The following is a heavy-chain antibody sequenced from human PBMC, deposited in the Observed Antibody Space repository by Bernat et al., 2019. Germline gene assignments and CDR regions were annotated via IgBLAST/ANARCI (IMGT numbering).Heavy chain of an antibody. CDR3: AKGSVGATVY. V-gene: IGHV3-30*18. D-gene: IGHD1-26*01. CDR1: GFTFSSYG. Sequence: QVQLVESGGGVVQPGRSLRLSCAASGFTFSSYGMHWVRQAPGKGLEWVAVISYDGSNKYYADSVKGRFTISRDNSKNTLYLQMNSLRAEDTAVYYCAKGSVGATVYWGQGTLVTVSS. CDR2: ISYDGSNK. J-gene: IGHJ4*02.